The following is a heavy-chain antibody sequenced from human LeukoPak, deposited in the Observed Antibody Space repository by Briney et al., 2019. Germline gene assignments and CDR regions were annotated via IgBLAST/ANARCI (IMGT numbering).Heavy chain of an antibody. CDR1: GFTFSSYS. CDR3: AREDIVVVPAAMVGYYYYGMDV. J-gene: IGHJ6*02. CDR2: ISSSSSYI. Sequence: PGGSLRLSCAASGFTFSSYSMNWVRQAPGKGLEWVSSISSSSSYIYYADSVKGRFTISRDNAKNSLYLQMNSLRAEDRAVYYCAREDIVVVPAAMVGYYYYGMDVWGQGTTVTVSS. D-gene: IGHD2-2*01. V-gene: IGHV3-21*06.